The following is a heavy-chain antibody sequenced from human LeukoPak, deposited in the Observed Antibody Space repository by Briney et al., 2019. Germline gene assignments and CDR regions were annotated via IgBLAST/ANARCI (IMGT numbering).Heavy chain of an antibody. D-gene: IGHD6-13*01. CDR2: ISSSSSTI. CDR1: GFTFSSYS. CDR3: AKGPEAIAAAFPGDY. Sequence: GGSLRLSCAASGFTFSSYSMNWVRQAPGKGLEWVSYISSSSSTIYYADSVKGRFTISRDNAKNSLYLQMNSLRAEDTAVYYCAKGPEAIAAAFPGDYWGQGTLVTVSS. V-gene: IGHV3-48*04. J-gene: IGHJ4*02.